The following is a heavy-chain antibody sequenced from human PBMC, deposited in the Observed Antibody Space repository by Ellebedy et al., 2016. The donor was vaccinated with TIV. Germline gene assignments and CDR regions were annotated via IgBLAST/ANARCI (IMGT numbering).Heavy chain of an antibody. CDR2: ISGHNGNT. Sequence: AASVKISCKASGYTFTSHGIGWVRQAPGQGLEWIGWISGHNGNTNYAQRFQDRVTMTTDTATGTAYMELRSLKSDDTAMYYCARRLTTAFDVWGQGTMVTVSS. CDR3: ARRLTTAFDV. CDR1: GYTFTSHG. J-gene: IGHJ3*01. V-gene: IGHV1-18*04. D-gene: IGHD1-1*01.